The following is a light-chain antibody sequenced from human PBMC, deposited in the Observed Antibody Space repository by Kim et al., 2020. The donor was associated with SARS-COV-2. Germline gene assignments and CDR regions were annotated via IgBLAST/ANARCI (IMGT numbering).Light chain of an antibody. CDR1: SLRSYY. CDR2: GKN. CDR3: NSRDSSGNHVL. J-gene: IGLJ2*01. Sequence: SELTQDPAVSVALGQTVRITCQGDSLRSYYASWYQQKPGQAPVLVIYGKNNRPSGIPDRFSGSSSGNTASLTITGAQAEDEADYYCNSRDSSGNHVLFGGGTQLTVL. V-gene: IGLV3-19*01.